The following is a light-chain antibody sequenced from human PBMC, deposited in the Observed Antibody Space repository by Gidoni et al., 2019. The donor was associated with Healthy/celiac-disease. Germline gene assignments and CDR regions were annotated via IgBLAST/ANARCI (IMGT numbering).Light chain of an antibody. V-gene: IGKV3-11*01. CDR2: DAS. CDR1: MIVSSY. J-gene: IGKJ2*01. CDR3: QQRSNRHGA. Sequence: ILLTQPPASLSLSPGERATLSCRASMIVSSYFAWYQQKTGQTPRILIYDASNRATSIPARFSGSGAATDVTLTISSREHEDYAVYYCQQRSNRHGAFGQGTKLEIK.